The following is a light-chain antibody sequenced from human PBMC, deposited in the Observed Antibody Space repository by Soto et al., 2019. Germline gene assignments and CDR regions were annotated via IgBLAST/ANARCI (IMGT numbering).Light chain of an antibody. CDR1: KLGDGF. J-gene: IGLJ2*01. Sequence: SYELSQPPSVSVSPGQTASISCSGDKLGDGFVCWYQLKPGQPPQLVIYEDMKRPSGIPERFSGSNSGNTATLTIDGTQGMDEADYYCQTWDSEAVIFGGGTK. V-gene: IGLV3-1*01. CDR3: QTWDSEAVI. CDR2: EDM.